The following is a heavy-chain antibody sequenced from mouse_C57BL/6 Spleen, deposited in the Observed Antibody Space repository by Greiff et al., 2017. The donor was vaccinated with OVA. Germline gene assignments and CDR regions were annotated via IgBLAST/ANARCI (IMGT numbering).Heavy chain of an antibody. V-gene: IGHV1-50*01. CDR2: IDPADSYT. Sequence: QVQLQQPGAELVKPGASVKLSCKASGYTFTSYWMQWVKQRPGQGLEWIGEIDPADSYTNYNQKLKGKATLTVDTSSSTAYMQLSSLTSEDSAVYYCARRPLRGWYFEGWGTGTTVTVAS. D-gene: IGHD1-1*01. J-gene: IGHJ1*03. CDR1: GYTFTSYW. CDR3: ARRPLRGWYFEG.